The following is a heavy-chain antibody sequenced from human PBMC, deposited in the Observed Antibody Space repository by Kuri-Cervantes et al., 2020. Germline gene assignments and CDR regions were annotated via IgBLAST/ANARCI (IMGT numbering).Heavy chain of an antibody. Sequence: GESLKISCAASGFTVSSNYMSWVRQAPGEGLEWVSVIYSGGSTYYADSVKGGFTISRDNSKNTLYLQMNSLRAEDTAVYYCARNLYGDYWGQGTLVTVSS. CDR3: ARNLYGDY. V-gene: IGHV3-53*01. J-gene: IGHJ4*02. CDR1: GFTVSSNY. D-gene: IGHD2-8*01. CDR2: IYSGGST.